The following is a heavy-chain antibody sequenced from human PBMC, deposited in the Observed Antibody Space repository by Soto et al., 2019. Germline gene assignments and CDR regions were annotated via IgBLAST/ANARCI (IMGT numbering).Heavy chain of an antibody. CDR3: ARIPVDTSMIYWLDP. Sequence: LEWIGYIYYSWNTNYNPSLKSRVIISVDTSKNLFSLKLTSVTAADTAVYYCARIPVDTSMIYWLDPWGQGTLVTVSS. J-gene: IGHJ5*02. CDR2: IYYSWNT. V-gene: IGHV4-59*01. D-gene: IGHD5-18*01.